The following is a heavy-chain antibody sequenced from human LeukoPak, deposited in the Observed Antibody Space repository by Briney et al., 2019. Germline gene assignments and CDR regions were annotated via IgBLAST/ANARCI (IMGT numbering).Heavy chain of an antibody. V-gene: IGHV4-30-4*01. CDR3: ARRGTDYYYYYGMDV. CDR1: GGSISSGDYY. Sequence: SETLSLTCTVSGGSISSGDYYWSWIRQPPGKGLEWIGYIYYSGSTYYNPSPKSRVTISVDTSKNQFSLKLSSVTAADTAVYYCARRGTDYYYYYGMDVWGQGTTVTVSS. CDR2: IYYSGST. J-gene: IGHJ6*02.